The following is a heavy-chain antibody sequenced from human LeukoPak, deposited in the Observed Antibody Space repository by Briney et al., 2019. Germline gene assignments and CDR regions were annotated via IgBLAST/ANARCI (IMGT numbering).Heavy chain of an antibody. CDR3: ARHPKGSYDF. V-gene: IGHV4-38-2*01. CDR1: GYSISSGYY. J-gene: IGHJ4*02. CDR2: IYHSGST. D-gene: IGHD3-3*01. Sequence: SETLSLTCAVSGYSISSGYYWGWSRQPPGKGLEWIGIIYHSGSTYYNPSLKSRVTISVDTSKNQFSLKLSSVTAADTAVYYCARHPKGSYDFWGQGTLVTVSS.